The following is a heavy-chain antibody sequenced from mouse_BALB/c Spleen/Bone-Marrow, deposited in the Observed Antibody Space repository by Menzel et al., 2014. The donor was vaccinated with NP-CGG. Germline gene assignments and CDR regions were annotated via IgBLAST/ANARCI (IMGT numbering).Heavy chain of an antibody. CDR1: GYTFTSYW. D-gene: IGHD2-4*01. CDR3: TRGDYDWYFDV. J-gene: IGHJ1*01. V-gene: IGHV1S127*01. CDR2: IDPSDSYT. Sequence: VQLQQSGAELVKPGASVKMSCKASGYTFTSYWMHWVKQRPGQGLEWIGVIDPSDSYTSYNQKFKGKATLTVDTSSSTAYMQLSSLTSEDSAVYYCTRGDYDWYFDVWSAGTTVTVSS.